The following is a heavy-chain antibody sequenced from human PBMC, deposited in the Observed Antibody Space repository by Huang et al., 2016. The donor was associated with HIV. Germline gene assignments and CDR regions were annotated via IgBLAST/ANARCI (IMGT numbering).Heavy chain of an antibody. Sequence: EVQLVESGGGLVKPGGSLRLSCAASGFTFSNAWMSWVRQAEGKGLEWVGRIKSKTDGGTTDYAAPVKGRFTISRDDSKKTLYLKMNSLKSEDTAVYYCSSGSTSSPDYYYYYGMEVWGQGTTVTVSS. V-gene: IGHV3-15*01. CDR2: IKSKTDGGTT. D-gene: IGHD2-2*01. J-gene: IGHJ6*02. CDR1: GFTFSNAW. CDR3: SSGSTSSPDYYYYYGMEV.